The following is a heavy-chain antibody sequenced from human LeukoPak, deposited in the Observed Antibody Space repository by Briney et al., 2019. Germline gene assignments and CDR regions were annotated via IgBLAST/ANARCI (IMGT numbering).Heavy chain of an antibody. CDR3: ARSRWPEDF. CDR1: GYTFTSYS. J-gene: IGHJ4*02. V-gene: IGHV1-18*01. D-gene: IGHD4-23*01. Sequence: GASVKVSCNPSGYTFTSYSISWVRQAPGQGLEWMGWISAKTGNTKYAQKIQGRVTMTTDTSTSTAYMELRSLRSDDTAVYYCARSRWPEDFWGRGTLVTVSS. CDR2: ISAKTGNT.